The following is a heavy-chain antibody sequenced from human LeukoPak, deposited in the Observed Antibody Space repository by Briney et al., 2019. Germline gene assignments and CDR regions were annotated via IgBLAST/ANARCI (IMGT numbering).Heavy chain of an antibody. CDR3: ARDVGVYCSGGSCTACDY. V-gene: IGHV3-23*01. J-gene: IGHJ4*02. D-gene: IGHD2-15*01. CDR1: GFTFSSYA. CDR2: ISGSGGNT. Sequence: SGGSLRLSCAASGFTFSSYAMSWVRQAPGKGLEWVSAISGSGGNTYFADSVKGRFTISRDNSKNTLYLQMNSLRADDTAVYYCARDVGVYCSGGSCTACDYWGQGTLVTVSS.